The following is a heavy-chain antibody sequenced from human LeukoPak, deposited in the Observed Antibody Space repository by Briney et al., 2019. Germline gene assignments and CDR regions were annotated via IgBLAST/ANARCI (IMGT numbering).Heavy chain of an antibody. V-gene: IGHV3-33*01. D-gene: IGHD5-24*01. CDR1: GFTLSSYT. Sequence: RGSLRLSSAPSGFTLSSYTTHSVSQAPHKRLWSGSVICYDGSNNNYADSVKGRLTNSRHNSKSTLCLRVNSLRADDTAVYYCARDALVQLHRESYFDYWGQGTLVTVSS. CDR2: ICYDGSNN. CDR3: ARDALVQLHRESYFDY. J-gene: IGHJ4*02.